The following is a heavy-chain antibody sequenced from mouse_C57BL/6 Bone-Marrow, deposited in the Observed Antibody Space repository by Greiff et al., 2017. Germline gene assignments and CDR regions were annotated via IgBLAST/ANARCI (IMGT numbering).Heavy chain of an antibody. D-gene: IGHD1-1*01. CDR2: ISYDGSN. J-gene: IGHJ2*01. CDR3: AREGAHYYGSPHFDY. V-gene: IGHV3-6*01. CDR1: GYSITTGYY. Sequence: EVQLVESGPGLVKPSQSLSLTCSVTGYSITTGYYWNWIRQFPGNKLEWMGYISYDGSNNYNPSLKNRISITRDTSKNQFFLKLNSVTTEDTATYYCAREGAHYYGSPHFDYWGQGTTLTVSS.